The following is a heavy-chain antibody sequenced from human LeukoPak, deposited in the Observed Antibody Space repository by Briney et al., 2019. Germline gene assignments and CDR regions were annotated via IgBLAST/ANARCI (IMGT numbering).Heavy chain of an antibody. CDR1: GFTFSDYY. CDR2: IYSGGST. CDR3: AREVAVGPFDY. J-gene: IGHJ4*02. Sequence: PGGSLRLSCAASGFTFSDYYMSWVRQAPGKGLEWVSVIYSGGSTYYADSVKGRFTISRDNSKNTLYLQMNSLRVEDTAVYYCAREVAVGPFDYWGQGTLVTVSS. V-gene: IGHV3-53*01. D-gene: IGHD6-19*01.